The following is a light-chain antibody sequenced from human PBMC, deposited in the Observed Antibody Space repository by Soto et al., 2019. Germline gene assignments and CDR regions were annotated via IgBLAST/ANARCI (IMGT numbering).Light chain of an antibody. CDR1: QSISNW. CDR2: KAS. J-gene: IGKJ2*01. Sequence: DIQMTQSPSTLSASVGDRVTITCRASQSISNWLAWYQQKTGKAPKLLLYKASTLQSGVPSRFSGSGSGTELTLTISSLQPDYFATAYYQAYNRYPYTFGQGTKLESK. CDR3: QAYNRYPYT. V-gene: IGKV1-5*03.